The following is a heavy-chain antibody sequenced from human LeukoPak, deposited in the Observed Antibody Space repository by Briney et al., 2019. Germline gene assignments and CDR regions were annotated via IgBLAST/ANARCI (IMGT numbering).Heavy chain of an antibody. J-gene: IGHJ4*02. CDR1: GGSFSGYY. CDR2: INHSGST. V-gene: IGHV4-34*01. Sequence: PSGTLSLTCAVYGGSFSGYYWSWIRQPPGKGLEWIGEINHSGSTNYNPSLKSRVTISVDTSKNQFSLKLSSVTAADTAVYYCARAAGDYWGQGTLVTVSS. D-gene: IGHD3-10*01. CDR3: ARAAGDY.